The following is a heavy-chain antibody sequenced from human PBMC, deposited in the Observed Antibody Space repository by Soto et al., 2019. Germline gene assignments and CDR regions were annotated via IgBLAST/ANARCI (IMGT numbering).Heavy chain of an antibody. CDR3: ARFVRSCSGTTCHTRADV. Sequence: SETLSLTCNVSGGSISSYYWSWIRQPPGKGLEWIGYIYSSGSTNYNPSRKSRVTISVDTSKNQFSLKLRSVIVADTAVYHCARFVRSCSGTTCHTRADVWGQGTTVTDYS. D-gene: IGHD2-2*01. CDR1: GGSISSYY. V-gene: IGHV4-59*01. CDR2: IYSSGST. J-gene: IGHJ6*02.